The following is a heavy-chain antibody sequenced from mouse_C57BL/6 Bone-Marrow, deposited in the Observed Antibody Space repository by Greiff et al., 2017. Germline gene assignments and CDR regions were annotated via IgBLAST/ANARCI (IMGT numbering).Heavy chain of an antibody. V-gene: IGHV1-63*01. CDR3: ARERYYGSYFDY. CDR2: IYPGGGYT. D-gene: IGHD1-1*01. CDR1: GYTFTNYW. Sequence: QVQLKESGAELVRPGTSVKMSCKASGYTFTNYWIGWAKQRPGHGLEWIGDIYPGGGYTNYNEKFKGKATLTADKSSSTAYMQFSSLTSEDSAIYYCARERYYGSYFDYWGQGTTLTVSS. J-gene: IGHJ2*01.